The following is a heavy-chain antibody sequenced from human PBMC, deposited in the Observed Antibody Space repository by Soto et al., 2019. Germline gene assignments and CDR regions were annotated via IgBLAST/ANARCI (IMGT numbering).Heavy chain of an antibody. CDR3: TRERIPATGTPVFDP. Sequence: GGSLRLSCTASGFTFGDYAMSWFPQAPGKGLELVGFIRSKAYGGTTEYAASVKGRFTISRDDSKSIAYLQMNSLKTEDTAVYYCTRERIPATGTPVFDPWGQGTLVSVSS. CDR2: IRSKAYGGTT. CDR1: GFTFGDYA. D-gene: IGHD1-7*01. J-gene: IGHJ5*02. V-gene: IGHV3-49*03.